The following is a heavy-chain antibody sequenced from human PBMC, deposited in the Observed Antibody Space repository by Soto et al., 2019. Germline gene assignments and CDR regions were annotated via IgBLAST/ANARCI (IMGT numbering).Heavy chain of an antibody. V-gene: IGHV5-10-1*01. CDR2: IDPSDSQT. Sequence: GESLKISCKGSGYSFAGYWITWVRQKPGRGLEWMGRIDPSDSQTYYSPSFRGHVTISVTKSITTVFLQWSSLRASDTAMYYCARQIYDSDTGPNFQYYFDSWGQGTPVTVSS. J-gene: IGHJ4*02. CDR1: GYSFAGYW. D-gene: IGHD3-22*01. CDR3: ARQIYDSDTGPNFQYYFDS.